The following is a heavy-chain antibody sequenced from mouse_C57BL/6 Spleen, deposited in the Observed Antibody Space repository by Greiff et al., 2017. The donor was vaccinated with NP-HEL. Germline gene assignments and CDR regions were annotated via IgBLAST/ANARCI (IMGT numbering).Heavy chain of an antibody. CDR3: ARHGNYDYFDY. V-gene: IGHV1-19*01. D-gene: IGHD2-1*01. CDR1: GYTFTDYY. Sequence: EVQLQQSGPVLVKPGASVKMSCKASGYTFTDYYMNWVKQSHGKSLEWIGVINPYNGGTSYNQKFKGKATLTVDKSSSTAYMELNSLTSEDSAVYYCARHGNYDYFDYWGQGTTHTVSS. J-gene: IGHJ2*01. CDR2: INPYNGGT.